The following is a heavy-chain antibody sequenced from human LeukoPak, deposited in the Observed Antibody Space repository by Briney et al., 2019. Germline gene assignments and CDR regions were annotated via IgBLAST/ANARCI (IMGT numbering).Heavy chain of an antibody. Sequence: TGGSLRLSCAASGFTFSSYAMSWVRQAPGKGLEWVSAISGSGGSTYYADSVKGRFTISRDNSKNTLYLQMNSLRAEDTAVYYCAKGPPYGDYPYYFDYWGQGTLVTVSS. D-gene: IGHD4-17*01. CDR1: GFTFSSYA. CDR2: ISGSGGST. J-gene: IGHJ4*02. V-gene: IGHV3-23*01. CDR3: AKGPPYGDYPYYFDY.